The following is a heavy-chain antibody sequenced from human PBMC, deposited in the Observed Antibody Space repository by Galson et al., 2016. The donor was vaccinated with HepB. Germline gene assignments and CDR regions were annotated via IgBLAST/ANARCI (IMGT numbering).Heavy chain of an antibody. J-gene: IGHJ1*01. D-gene: IGHD3-22*01. V-gene: IGHV3-21*01. CDR3: ARDSEPTSQWDSSGYYPDCFRH. CDR2: ISSRSTYI. Sequence: CAASGFTFATYNIHWVRQAPGKGLEWVSSISSRSTYIFYADSVKGRFTISRDNAKNSLFLQMSGLRAEDTAVYYCARDSEPTSQWDSSGYYPDCFRHWGQGTLVTVSS. CDR1: GFTFATYN.